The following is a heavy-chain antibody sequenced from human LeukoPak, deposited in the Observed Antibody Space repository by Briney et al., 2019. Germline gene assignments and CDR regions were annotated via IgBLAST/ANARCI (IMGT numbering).Heavy chain of an antibody. CDR2: IYHSGST. J-gene: IGHJ3*02. CDR1: GGSISSGGYS. D-gene: IGHD3-22*01. Sequence: SQTLSLTCAVSGGSISSGGYSWSWIRQPPGKGLEWIGYIYHSGSTYYNPSLKSRVTISVDRSKNQFSLKLSSVTAADTAVYYCARGKYFYDSSGFHPDAFDIWGQGTMVTVSS. CDR3: ARGKYFYDSSGFHPDAFDI. V-gene: IGHV4-30-2*01.